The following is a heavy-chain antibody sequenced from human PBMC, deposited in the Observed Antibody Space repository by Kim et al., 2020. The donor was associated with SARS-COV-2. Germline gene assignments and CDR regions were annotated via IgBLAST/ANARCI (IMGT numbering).Heavy chain of an antibody. CDR2: ISYDGSNK. Sequence: GGSLRLSCAASGFTFSSYAMHGVRQAPGKGLEWVAVISYDGSNKYYADSVKGRFTISRDNSKNTRYLQMNSLRAEDTAVYYCARAPHIVLVTAIYFDYWGPGTLVTVSS. D-gene: IGHD2-21*02. CDR1: GFTFSSYA. J-gene: IGHJ4*02. CDR3: ARAPHIVLVTAIYFDY. V-gene: IGHV3-30-3*01.